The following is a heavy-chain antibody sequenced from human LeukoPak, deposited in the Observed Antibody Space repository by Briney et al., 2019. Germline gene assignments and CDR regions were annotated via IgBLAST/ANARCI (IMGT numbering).Heavy chain of an antibody. CDR2: ISGSGGST. Sequence: GGSLRLSCAASGFTFSSYGMSWVRQAPGKGLEWVSAISGSGGSTYYADSVKGRFTISRDNAKNLLYLQMNSLRAEDTAVYYCARDITMVRGVEYYYYMDVWGKGTTVTVSS. D-gene: IGHD3-10*01. CDR1: GFTFSSYG. J-gene: IGHJ6*03. V-gene: IGHV3-23*01. CDR3: ARDITMVRGVEYYYYMDV.